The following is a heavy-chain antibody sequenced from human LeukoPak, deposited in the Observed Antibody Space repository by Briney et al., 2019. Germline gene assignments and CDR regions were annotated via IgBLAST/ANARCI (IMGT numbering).Heavy chain of an antibody. J-gene: IGHJ5*02. D-gene: IGHD2-2*01. Sequence: SETLSLTCAVYGGSFSGYYGSWIRQPPGKGLEWIGEINHSGSTNYNPSLKSRVTISVDTSKNQFSLKLSSVTAADTAVYYCARSARYCSSTSCYWSWFDPWGQGTLVTVSS. CDR1: GGSFSGYY. CDR3: ARSARYCSSTSCYWSWFDP. V-gene: IGHV4-34*01. CDR2: INHSGST.